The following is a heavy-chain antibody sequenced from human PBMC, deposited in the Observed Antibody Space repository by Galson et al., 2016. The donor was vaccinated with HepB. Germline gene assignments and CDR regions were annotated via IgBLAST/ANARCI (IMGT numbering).Heavy chain of an antibody. Sequence: SLRLSCATSGFTFTHHQMHWVRQVPGKGLVWVSRIEPDGSRPIYADSVKGRFTISRDNAKNTLYLQMNSLRADDTAVDYCARDLSGPDYWGQGTLVTVSS. CDR1: GFTFTHHQ. CDR3: ARDLSGPDY. J-gene: IGHJ4*02. V-gene: IGHV3-74*01. CDR2: IEPDGSRP.